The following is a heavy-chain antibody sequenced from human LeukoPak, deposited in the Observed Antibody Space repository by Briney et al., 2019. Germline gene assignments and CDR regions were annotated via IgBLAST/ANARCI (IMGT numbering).Heavy chain of an antibody. Sequence: GESLKISCKASGYSFTTYWIGWVRQVPGKGLEWVGIIYPADSTAKYSPSFQGQVTISADKSISTAYLQWSSLKASDTAMYYCAIHFGVVPGPYDAFDIWGQGTMVTVSS. J-gene: IGHJ3*02. CDR1: GYSFTTYW. V-gene: IGHV5-51*01. CDR3: AIHFGVVPGPYDAFDI. CDR2: IYPADSTA. D-gene: IGHD3-3*01.